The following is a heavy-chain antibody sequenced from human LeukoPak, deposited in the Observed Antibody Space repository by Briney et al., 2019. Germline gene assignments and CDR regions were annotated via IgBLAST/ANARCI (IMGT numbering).Heavy chain of an antibody. CDR2: IYPGDSDT. J-gene: IGHJ3*02. V-gene: IGHV5-51*01. CDR3: ARLVRGGGWYGDAFDI. D-gene: IGHD6-19*01. CDR1: GYSFTSYW. Sequence: GESLKISCKGSGYSFTSYWIGWVRQMPGKGLEWMGIIYPGDSDTRYSPSFQGQVTISADKSISIAYLQWSSLKASDTAMYYCARLVRGGGWYGDAFDIWGQGTMVTVSS.